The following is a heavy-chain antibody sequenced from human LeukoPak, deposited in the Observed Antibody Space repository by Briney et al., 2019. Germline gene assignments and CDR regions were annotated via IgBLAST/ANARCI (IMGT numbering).Heavy chain of an antibody. CDR2: IYYSGST. CDR3: ARGVNYGSGSYYLSPWFDP. J-gene: IGHJ5*02. Sequence: SETLSLTCTVSGGSVSSGSYYWSWIRQPPGKGLEWIGYIYYSGSTNYNPSLKSRVTISVDRSKNQFSLKLSSVTAADTAVYYCARGVNYGSGSYYLSPWFDPWGQGTLVTVSS. V-gene: IGHV4-61*01. CDR1: GGSVSSGSYY. D-gene: IGHD3-10*01.